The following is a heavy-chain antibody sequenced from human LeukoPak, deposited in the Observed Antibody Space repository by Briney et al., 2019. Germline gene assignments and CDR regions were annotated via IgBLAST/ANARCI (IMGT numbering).Heavy chain of an antibody. D-gene: IGHD2-2*01. CDR3: ARERGYCSRTSCPLGY. V-gene: IGHV3-66*01. CDR2: IYTGGNT. CDR1: GFTFSSYA. J-gene: IGHJ4*02. Sequence: PGGSLRLSCAASGFTFSSYAMSWVRQAPGKGLEWVSVIYTGGNTYYADSVKGRFTISRDNSKNTLYLLMNSLRAEDTAIYYCARERGYCSRTSCPLGYWGQGTLVTVSS.